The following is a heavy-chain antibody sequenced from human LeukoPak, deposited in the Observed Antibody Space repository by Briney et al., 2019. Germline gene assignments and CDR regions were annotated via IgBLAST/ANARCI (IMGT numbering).Heavy chain of an antibody. Sequence: SETLSLTCTVSGGSISSYYWSWIRQPPGKGLEWIGYIYTSGSTNYNPSLRSRVTISVDTSRNQFSLKLSSVTAADTAVYYCARHRYAAGPSYYFDYWGRGTLVTVSS. J-gene: IGHJ4*02. V-gene: IGHV4-4*09. CDR1: GGSISSYY. D-gene: IGHD6-13*01. CDR2: IYTSGST. CDR3: ARHRYAAGPSYYFDY.